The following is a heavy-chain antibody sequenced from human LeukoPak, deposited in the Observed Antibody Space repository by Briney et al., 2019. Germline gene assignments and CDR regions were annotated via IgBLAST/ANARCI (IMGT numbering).Heavy chain of an antibody. CDR1: GGSISSSSYY. Sequence: SETLSLTCTVSGGSISSSSYYWGWIRQPPGKGLEWIGSIYYSGSTYYNPSLKSRVTISVDTSKNQFSLKLSSVTAADTAVYYCARDSGPRYYYDTGAFDIWGQGTMVTVSS. J-gene: IGHJ3*02. D-gene: IGHD3-22*01. V-gene: IGHV4-39*07. CDR3: ARDSGPRYYYDTGAFDI. CDR2: IYYSGST.